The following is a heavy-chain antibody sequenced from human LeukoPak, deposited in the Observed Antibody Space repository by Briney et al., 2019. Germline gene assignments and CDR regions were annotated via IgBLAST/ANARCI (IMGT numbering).Heavy chain of an antibody. Sequence: GGSLRLSCAGSGCTFSSYAMSWVRQAPGQGLEWVSVISDSGDYTSYADSVRGRFTISRDNSRNTLYLQVISLRPEDTAVYYCAKDTSIGKYCTNGVCSPFDYWGQGTLVTVSS. CDR2: ISDSGDYT. CDR1: GCTFSSYA. J-gene: IGHJ4*02. CDR3: AKDTSIGKYCTNGVCSPFDY. V-gene: IGHV3-23*01. D-gene: IGHD2-8*01.